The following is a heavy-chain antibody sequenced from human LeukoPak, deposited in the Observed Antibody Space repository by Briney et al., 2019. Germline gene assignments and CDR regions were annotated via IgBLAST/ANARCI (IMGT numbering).Heavy chain of an antibody. D-gene: IGHD3-10*01. V-gene: IGHV4-59*01. Sequence: PSETLSLTCTVSGGSISSYYWSWIRQPPGKGLEWIGYIYYSGSTNYNPSLKSRVTISVDTSKNQFSLKLSSVTAADTAVYYCAREGGGYYYGSGSYLDYWGQGTLVTVSS. CDR1: GGSISSYY. CDR2: IYYSGST. CDR3: AREGGGYYYGSGSYLDY. J-gene: IGHJ4*02.